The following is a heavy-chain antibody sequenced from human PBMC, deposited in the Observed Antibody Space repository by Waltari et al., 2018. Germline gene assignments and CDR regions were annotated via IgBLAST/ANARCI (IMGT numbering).Heavy chain of an antibody. Sequence: EVQLVESGGVLVHPGGSLRLSCAASGFTFSTLWMHWVRQAPGKGLVWVSRIDSGGSDTSYAGSVKGRFTSSRDNTKNTLYLQMNSLRGEDTGVYYCARDLYDTGSGDYPGRDFWGQGTLVTVAS. V-gene: IGHV3-74*01. CDR3: ARDLYDTGSGDYPGRDF. J-gene: IGHJ4*02. D-gene: IGHD1-26*01. CDR1: GFTFSTLW. CDR2: IDSGGSDT.